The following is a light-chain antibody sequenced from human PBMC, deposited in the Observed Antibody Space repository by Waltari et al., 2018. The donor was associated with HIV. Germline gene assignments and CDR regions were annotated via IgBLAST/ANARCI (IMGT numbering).Light chain of an antibody. V-gene: IGKV3-11*01. CDR3: QQRSNWPQLT. Sequence: EIVLTQSPATLSLSPGKRASLACRASQSVSSYLAWYQPKPGQAPRLLIYDASNRATGIPARFSGSGSGTDFTLTISSLEPEDFAVYYCQQRSNWPQLTFGGGTKVEIK. CDR2: DAS. CDR1: QSVSSY. J-gene: IGKJ4*01.